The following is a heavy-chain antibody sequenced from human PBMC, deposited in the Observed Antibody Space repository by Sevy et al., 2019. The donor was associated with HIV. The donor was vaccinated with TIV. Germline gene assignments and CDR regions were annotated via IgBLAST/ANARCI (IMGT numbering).Heavy chain of an antibody. CDR2: IYPGDSDT. CDR3: SRLYSSGSLYWFDP. CDR1: GYSFTSYW. Sequence: GESLKISCKGSGYSFTSYWIGWVRQMPGKGLEWMGIIYPGDSDTRYCPSFQGQVTISADKSIGTAYRQWSSLKASDTAMYYCSRLYSSGSLYWFDPWGQGTLVTVSS. V-gene: IGHV5-51*01. D-gene: IGHD6-25*01. J-gene: IGHJ5*02.